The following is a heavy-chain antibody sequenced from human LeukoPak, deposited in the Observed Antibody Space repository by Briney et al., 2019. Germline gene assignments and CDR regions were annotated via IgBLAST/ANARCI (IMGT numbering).Heavy chain of an antibody. J-gene: IGHJ5*02. CDR2: IYYSGST. Sequence: SETLSLTCTVSGGSISSSSYYWGWIRQPPGKGLEWIGSIYYSGSTYYNPSLKSRVTISVDTSKNQFSPKLSSVTAADTAVYYCAGMGGGIPGWFDPWGQGTLVTVSS. CDR1: GGSISSSSYY. D-gene: IGHD3-16*02. V-gene: IGHV4-39*01. CDR3: AGMGGGIPGWFDP.